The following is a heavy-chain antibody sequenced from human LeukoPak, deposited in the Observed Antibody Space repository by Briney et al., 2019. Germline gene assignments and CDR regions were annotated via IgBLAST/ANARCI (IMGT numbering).Heavy chain of an antibody. Sequence: ASVKVSCKASGYTFTSYGVSWVRQAPGQGLEWMGWISAYNGNTNYAQKLQGRVTMTTDTSTSTAYMELRSLRSDDTAVYYCARGLDFWSGYSPLGYWGQGTLVTVSS. D-gene: IGHD3-3*01. V-gene: IGHV1-18*01. CDR2: ISAYNGNT. CDR1: GYTFTSYG. J-gene: IGHJ4*02. CDR3: ARGLDFWSGYSPLGY.